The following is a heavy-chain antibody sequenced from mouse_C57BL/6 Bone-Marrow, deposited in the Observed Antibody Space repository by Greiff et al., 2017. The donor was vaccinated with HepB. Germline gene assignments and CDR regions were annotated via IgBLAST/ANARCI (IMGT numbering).Heavy chain of an antibody. Sequence: QVQLQQPGAELVRPGTSVKLSCKASGYTFTSYWMHWVKQRPGQGLEWIGVIDPSDSYTNYNQKFKGKATLTVDTSSSTAYMQLSSLTSEDSAVYYCARPGDYDNYWGQGTTLTVSS. D-gene: IGHD2-4*01. CDR2: IDPSDSYT. CDR3: ARPGDYDNY. V-gene: IGHV1-59*01. CDR1: GYTFTSYW. J-gene: IGHJ2*01.